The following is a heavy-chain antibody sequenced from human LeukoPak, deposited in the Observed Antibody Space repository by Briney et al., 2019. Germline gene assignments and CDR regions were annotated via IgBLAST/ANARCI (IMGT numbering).Heavy chain of an antibody. V-gene: IGHV3-33*01. CDR1: GFIFSNYG. J-gene: IGHJ4*02. CDR2: IWNDGSET. D-gene: IGHD6-13*01. CDR3: ARDMGRAWYGPPDY. Sequence: GGSLRLSCAASGFIFSNYGTHWVRQAPGKRLEWVAVIWNDGSETFHADSVKGRFRIARDNSKNTLYLQMNSLRAEDTAVYFCARDMGRAWYGPPDYWGQGTLVTVSS.